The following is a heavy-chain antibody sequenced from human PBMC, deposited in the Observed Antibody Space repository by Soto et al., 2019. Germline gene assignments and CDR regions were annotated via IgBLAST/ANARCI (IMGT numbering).Heavy chain of an antibody. V-gene: IGHV5-10-1*01. CDR1: GYSFTSYW. D-gene: IGHD5-18*01. J-gene: IGHJ6*02. CDR2: IDPSDSYT. CDR3: ARLERGQLWARGGYYYYGMDV. Sequence: GESLKISCKGSGYSFTSYWISWVRQMPGKGLEWMGRIDPSDSYTNYSPSFQGHVTISADKSISTAYLQWSSLKASDTAMYYCARLERGQLWARGGYYYYGMDVWGQGTTVTVSS.